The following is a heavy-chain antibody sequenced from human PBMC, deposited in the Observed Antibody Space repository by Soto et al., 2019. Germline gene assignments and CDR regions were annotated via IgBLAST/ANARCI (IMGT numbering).Heavy chain of an antibody. V-gene: IGHV4-59*08. Sequence: SETLSLTCTVSGGSISSHYWSWIRQPPGQGLEWIGYIYYSGSTNYNPSLKSRVTISVDTSKSQFSLRLSSVTAADTAVYFCASLDGYDHYLDYGGKGALVTVSS. CDR2: IYYSGST. J-gene: IGHJ4*02. CDR3: ASLDGYDHYLDY. D-gene: IGHD5-12*01. CDR1: GGSISSHY.